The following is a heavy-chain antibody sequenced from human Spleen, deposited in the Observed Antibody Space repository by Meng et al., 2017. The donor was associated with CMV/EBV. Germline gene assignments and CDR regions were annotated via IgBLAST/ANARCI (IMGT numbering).Heavy chain of an antibody. CDR2: ISYDGSNK. V-gene: IGHV3-30*04. D-gene: IGHD3-3*01. Sequence: GESLKISCAASGFTFSSYAMHWVRQAPGKGLEWVAVISYDGSNKYYADSVKGRFTISRDNSKNTLYLQMNSLRAEDTAVYYCARESSDFWSGYPLDYYYYYGMDVWGQGTTVTVS. J-gene: IGHJ6*02. CDR3: ARESSDFWSGYPLDYYYYYGMDV. CDR1: GFTFSSYA.